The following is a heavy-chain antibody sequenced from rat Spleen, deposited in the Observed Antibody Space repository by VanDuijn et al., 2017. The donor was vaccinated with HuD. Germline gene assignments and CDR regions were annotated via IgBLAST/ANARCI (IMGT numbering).Heavy chain of an antibody. CDR2: IKAKSNNYAT. J-gene: IGHJ4*01. V-gene: IGHV6-6*01. CDR1: GFTFSTAW. CDR3: AYVYYGLSPYVMDA. D-gene: IGHD1-6*01. Sequence: EVQVLESGGGLVQPGNSLKLSCATSGFTFSTAWMYWYRQFPEKRLEWVPRIKAKSNNYATDYTESVKGRFTISRDDSKSSIYLQMNNLKEEDTAIYYCAYVYYGLSPYVMDAWGQGASVTVSS.